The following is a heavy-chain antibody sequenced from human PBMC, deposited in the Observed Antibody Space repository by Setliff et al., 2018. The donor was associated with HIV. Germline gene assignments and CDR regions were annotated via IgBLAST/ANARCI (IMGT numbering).Heavy chain of an antibody. CDR3: AKGLDYLDSSGYSYFRL. CDR2: IKQDGSEQ. V-gene: IGHV3-7*03. D-gene: IGHD3-22*01. Sequence: GGSLRLSCAASGFTFSNYWMSWVRQAPGKGLEWVANIKQDGSEQFYVDSVKGRFTISRDNAKNALYLEMNNLRAEDTAIYYCAKGLDYLDSSGYSYFRLWGQGTQVTVSS. J-gene: IGHJ4*02. CDR1: GFTFSNYW.